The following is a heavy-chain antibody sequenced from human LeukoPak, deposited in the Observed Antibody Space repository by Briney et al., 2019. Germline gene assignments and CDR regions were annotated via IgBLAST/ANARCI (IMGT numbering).Heavy chain of an antibody. CDR2: ISTNGGST. CDR3: VTELGIGGFDI. CDR1: GLTFSLYS. J-gene: IGHJ3*02. V-gene: IGHV3-64D*06. Sequence: PGGSLRLSCSAPGLTFSLYSMHWVRQAPGKGLDYVSGISTNGGSTYYADSVKGRFTISRDNSKNTLYLQMSTLRAEDTAVYYCVTELGIGGFDIWGQGTMVTVSS. D-gene: IGHD7-27*01.